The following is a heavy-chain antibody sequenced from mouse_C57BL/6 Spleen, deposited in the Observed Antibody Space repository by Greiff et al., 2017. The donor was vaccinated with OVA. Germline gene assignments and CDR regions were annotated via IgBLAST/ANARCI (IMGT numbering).Heavy chain of an antibody. J-gene: IGHJ2*01. Sequence: VQLQQSGAELMKPGASVKLSCKATGYTFTGYWIEWVKQRPGHGLEWIGEILPGSGSTNYNEKFTGKATFTADTSSNTAYMQLSSLTTEDSAIYYYARGGEGITTVVDCYYFDYWGQGTTLTVSS. D-gene: IGHD1-1*01. V-gene: IGHV1-9*01. CDR3: ARGGEGITTVVDCYYFDY. CDR2: ILPGSGST. CDR1: GYTFTGYW.